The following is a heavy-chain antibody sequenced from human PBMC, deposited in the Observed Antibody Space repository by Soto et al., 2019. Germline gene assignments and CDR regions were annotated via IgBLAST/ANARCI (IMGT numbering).Heavy chain of an antibody. CDR1: GGSISTKY. J-gene: IGHJ3*02. D-gene: IGHD6-19*01. CDR2: IDYTGSN. CDR3: GRDLGQWLVQGAFDI. Sequence: PSETLSLTCTVSGGSISTKYWNWIRQPPGKGLEWIGYIDYTGSNKNNPSLNSRVTLSIDTSKNQFSLRLTSVTAADTAVYYCGRDLGQWLVQGAFDIWGPGTMVTVSS. V-gene: IGHV4-59*12.